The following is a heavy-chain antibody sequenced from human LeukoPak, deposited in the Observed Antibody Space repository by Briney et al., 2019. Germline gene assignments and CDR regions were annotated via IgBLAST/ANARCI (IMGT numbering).Heavy chain of an antibody. V-gene: IGHV3-48*04. CDR3: ARVLRYCSGGNCYSGGLGYMDV. J-gene: IGHJ6*03. CDR2: ISRSGSTK. CDR1: GFSFSSYG. D-gene: IGHD2-15*01. Sequence: GRSLRLSCVVSGFSFSSYGMHWIRQAPGKGLEWVSSISRSGSTKYYADSVKGRFTISRDNAKNSLFLQMNSLRAEDTAVYYCARVLRYCSGGNCYSGGLGYMDVWGKGTTVTISS.